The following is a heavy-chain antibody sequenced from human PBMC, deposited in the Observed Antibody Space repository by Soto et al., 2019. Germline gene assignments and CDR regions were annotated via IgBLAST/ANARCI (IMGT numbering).Heavy chain of an antibody. Sequence: SETLSLTCTVSGGSISSSTYYWGWIRQPPGKGLEWIGSIYYGGSTYYNPSLKSRVTISVDTSKNQFSLKLRSVTATDTSVYYCAIKIIAVSGTGVYYFDYWGQGTLVTVSS. CDR2: IYYGGST. CDR3: AIKIIAVSGTGVYYFDY. J-gene: IGHJ4*02. V-gene: IGHV4-39*01. CDR1: GGSISSSTYY. D-gene: IGHD6-19*01.